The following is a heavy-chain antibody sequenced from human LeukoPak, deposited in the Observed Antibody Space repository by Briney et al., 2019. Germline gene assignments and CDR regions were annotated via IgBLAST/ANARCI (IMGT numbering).Heavy chain of an antibody. CDR1: GFSFSDAW. Sequence: GGSLRLSCAASGFSFSDAWMGWVRQIPGKGLEWVDHIESKTDGGTTDYAAPVKGRFPISRDDSTNTLYLEMNSLKSEDTAVYYCTTYGSGRKFDYWGQGILVTVSS. V-gene: IGHV3-15*04. CDR3: TTYGSGRKFDY. CDR2: IESKTDGGTT. D-gene: IGHD3-10*01. J-gene: IGHJ4*02.